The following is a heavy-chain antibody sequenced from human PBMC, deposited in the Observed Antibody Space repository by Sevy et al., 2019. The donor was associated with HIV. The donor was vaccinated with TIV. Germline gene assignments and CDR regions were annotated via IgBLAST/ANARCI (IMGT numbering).Heavy chain of an antibody. D-gene: IGHD1-26*01. CDR1: GFTLSGYS. J-gene: IGHJ3*02. CDR3: ARGRSGGGATNAFDM. CDR2: ISSSSNTI. Sequence: GGSLRLSCEAFGFTLSGYSMNWVRQAPGKGLEWVSYISSSSNTIYYADSVKGPFTISRDNAKNSLYLQMNSLRAEDTAVYYCARGRSGGGATNAFDMWGQGTMVTVSS. V-gene: IGHV3-48*01.